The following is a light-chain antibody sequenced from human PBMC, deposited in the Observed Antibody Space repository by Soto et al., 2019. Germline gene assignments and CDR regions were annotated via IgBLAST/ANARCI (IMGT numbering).Light chain of an antibody. V-gene: IGLV2-14*01. CDR3: SSYTGSTYV. CDR1: SNDVGGYNY. J-gene: IGLJ1*01. Sequence: SALTQPASVSGSPGQSITISCTGTSNDVGGYNYVSWYQQYPGKVPKVMIYEVSNRPSGVSNRFSGSKSGNTASLTISGVQAEDEADYYCSSYTGSTYVFGTGTKVTVL. CDR2: EVS.